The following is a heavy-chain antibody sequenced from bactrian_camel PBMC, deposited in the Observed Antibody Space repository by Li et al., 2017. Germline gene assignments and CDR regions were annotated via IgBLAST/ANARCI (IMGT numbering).Heavy chain of an antibody. J-gene: IGHJ6*01. CDR2: IDSDGVA. CDR3: ADFKNVVHTGRCRDSGY. V-gene: IGHV3S26*01. Sequence: HVQLVESGGGSAQAGSSLRLSCSSTYSGRCMAWFRQAPGKEREGVASIDSDGVATYADSVKGRFTISQDNAKNTLYLQMSSLKPEDSAMYYCADFKNVVHTGRCRDSGYWGQGTQVTVS. D-gene: IGHD2*01. CDR1: TYSGRC.